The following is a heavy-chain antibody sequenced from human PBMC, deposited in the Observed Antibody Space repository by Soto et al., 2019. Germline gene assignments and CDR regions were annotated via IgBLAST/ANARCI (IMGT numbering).Heavy chain of an antibody. V-gene: IGHV3-13*01. CDR3: ARESSGWHFAFDI. CDR1: GFTFSSYD. J-gene: IGHJ3*02. D-gene: IGHD6-19*01. Sequence: EVQLVESGGGLVQPGGSLRLSCAASGFTFSSYDMHWVRQATGKGLEWVSAIGTAGDTYYPGSVKGRFTISRENAKNSLYLQMNSLRAEDTAVYYCARESSGWHFAFDIWGQGTMVTVSS. CDR2: IGTAGDT.